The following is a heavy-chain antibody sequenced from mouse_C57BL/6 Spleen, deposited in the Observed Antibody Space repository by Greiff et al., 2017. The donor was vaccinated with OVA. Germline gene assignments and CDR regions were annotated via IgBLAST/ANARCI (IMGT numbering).Heavy chain of an antibody. J-gene: IGHJ2*01. CDR1: GFTFSSYA. Sequence: EVKVEESGGGLVKPGGSLKLSCAASGFTFSSYAMSWVRQTPEKRLAWVATISDGGSYTYYPDNVKGRFTISRDNAKNNLYLQMSHLKSEDTAMYYCAREGGIYDGYFDYWGQGTTLTVSS. D-gene: IGHD2-3*01. CDR2: ISDGGSYT. V-gene: IGHV5-4*01. CDR3: AREGGIYDGYFDY.